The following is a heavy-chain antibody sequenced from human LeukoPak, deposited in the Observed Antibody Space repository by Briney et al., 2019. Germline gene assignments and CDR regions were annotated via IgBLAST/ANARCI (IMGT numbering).Heavy chain of an antibody. J-gene: IGHJ3*02. CDR1: GYSISSGYY. D-gene: IGHD1-26*01. CDR2: IYHSGST. V-gene: IGHV4-38-2*01. CDR3: GRREQAFDI. Sequence: SETLSLTCAVSGYSISSGYYWGWIRQPPGKGLEWIGSIYHSGSTYYNPSLKSRVTISVDTSKNQFSLQLSSVTAADTAVYYCGRREQAFDIWGQGTMVTVSS.